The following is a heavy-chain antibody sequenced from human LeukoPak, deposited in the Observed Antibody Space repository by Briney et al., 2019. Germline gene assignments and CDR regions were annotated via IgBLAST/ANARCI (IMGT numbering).Heavy chain of an antibody. J-gene: IGHJ4*02. Sequence: GGSLRLSCAASGFTYSSYAMSWVRQAPGRGLEWVSSIRGSGESTYYTDSVKGRFTISRDDSQNTLYLQMNSLRGEDTAVYYCAQVRADFERYFGSWGRGTLVTVSS. V-gene: IGHV3-23*01. CDR3: AQVRADFERYFGS. CDR2: IRGSGEST. CDR1: GFTYSSYA. D-gene: IGHD3-9*01.